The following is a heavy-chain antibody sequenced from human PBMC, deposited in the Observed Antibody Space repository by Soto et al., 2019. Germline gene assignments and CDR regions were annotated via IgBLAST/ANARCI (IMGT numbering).Heavy chain of an antibody. Sequence: GGSLRLSCAASGFTFSSYAMHWVRQAPGKGLEWVAVISYDGSNKYYADSVKGRFTISRDNSKNTLYLQMNSLRAEDTAVYYCARATPSSVYSSGWYYPSYYYGMDVWGQGTTVTVSS. V-gene: IGHV3-30-3*01. D-gene: IGHD6-19*01. CDR1: GFTFSSYA. CDR3: ARATPSSVYSSGWYYPSYYYGMDV. CDR2: ISYDGSNK. J-gene: IGHJ6*02.